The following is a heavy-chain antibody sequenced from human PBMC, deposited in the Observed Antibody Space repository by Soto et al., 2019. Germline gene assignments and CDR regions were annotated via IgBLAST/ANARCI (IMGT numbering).Heavy chain of an antibody. D-gene: IGHD2-15*01. J-gene: IGHJ3*02. CDR2: INHSGST. CDR3: ARRGYCSGGSCSDAFDI. V-gene: IGHV4-34*01. CDR1: GGSFSGYY. Sequence: PSETLSLTCAVYGGSFSGYYWSWIRQPPGKGLEWIGEINHSGSTNYNPSLKSRVTISVDTSKNQFSLKLSSVPAADTAVYYCARRGYCSGGSCSDAFDIWGQGTMVTVSS.